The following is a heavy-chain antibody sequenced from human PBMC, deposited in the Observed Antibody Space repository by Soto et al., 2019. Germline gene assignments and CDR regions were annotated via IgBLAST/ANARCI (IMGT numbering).Heavy chain of an antibody. D-gene: IGHD4-4*01. Sequence: GGSLRLSCAASGFAFYYYNMNWVRQAPGRGLEWVSSISGSGIDIHFTDSVKGRFTISRDNAKTSLYLQMDSLRPEDTAIYYCAREGVTNYTDCYFVLWGHGALVTVSS. CDR3: AREGVTNYTDCYFVL. J-gene: IGHJ4*01. CDR2: ISGSGIDI. CDR1: GFAFYYYN. V-gene: IGHV3-21*01.